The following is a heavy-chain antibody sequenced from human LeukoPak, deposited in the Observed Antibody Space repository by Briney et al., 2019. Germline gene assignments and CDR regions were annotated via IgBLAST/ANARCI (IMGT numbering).Heavy chain of an antibody. Sequence: SETLSLTCTVSGGSISSSPYYWARMRQPPGKGLEWIGSSHYSGTTFYNPSFKSRVTISVDTSKNQFSFRLSSVTATDTAVFYCARLNMGAPIDYWGQGTLVTVSS. D-gene: IGHD1-26*01. CDR3: ARLNMGAPIDY. J-gene: IGHJ4*02. V-gene: IGHV4-39*01. CDR2: SHYSGTT. CDR1: GGSISSSPYY.